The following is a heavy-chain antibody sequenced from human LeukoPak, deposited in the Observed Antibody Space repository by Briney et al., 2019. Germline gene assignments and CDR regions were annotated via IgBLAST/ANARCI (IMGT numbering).Heavy chain of an antibody. V-gene: IGHV3-23*01. J-gene: IGHJ4*02. D-gene: IGHD4-17*01. CDR1: GFTFSDYV. Sequence: GESLRLSCAASGFTFSDYVMSWVRQAPGKGLEWVAGISGSGDYTYYADSVKGRFPIFRDNSKNTLFLQMNNLRVDDTAVYYCARALRGPFDYWGQGALVTVSS. CDR2: ISGSGDYT. CDR3: ARALRGPFDY.